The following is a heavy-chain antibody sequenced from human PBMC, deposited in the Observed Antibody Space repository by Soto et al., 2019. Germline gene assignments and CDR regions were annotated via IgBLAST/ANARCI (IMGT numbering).Heavy chain of an antibody. CDR2: ISYDGSNK. D-gene: IGHD6-13*01. V-gene: IGHV3-30-3*01. CDR1: GFTFSSYA. J-gene: IGHJ6*02. Sequence: PGGSLRLSCAASGFTFSSYAMHWVRQAPGKGLEWVAVISYDGSNKYYADSVKGRFTISRDNSKNTLYLQMNSLRAEDTAVYYCARDLSSSSWGSYYYYGMDVWGQGTTVTVS. CDR3: ARDLSSSSWGSYYYYGMDV.